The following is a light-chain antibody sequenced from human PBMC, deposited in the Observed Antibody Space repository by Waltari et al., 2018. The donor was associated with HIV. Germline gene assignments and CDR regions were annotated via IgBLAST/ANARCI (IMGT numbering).Light chain of an antibody. V-gene: IGLV1-40*01. CDR2: GSG. J-gene: IGLJ2*01. CDR1: SSNIGAGYD. Sequence: QSVLTQPPSVSGAPGQRVTISCTGSSSNIGAGYDILWYQQLPGTAPKLLISGSGNRPSGVPDRFSGSKSGTSASLAITGLQAEDEADYYCQSYDSSLTGSVFGGGTKLTVL. CDR3: QSYDSSLTGSV.